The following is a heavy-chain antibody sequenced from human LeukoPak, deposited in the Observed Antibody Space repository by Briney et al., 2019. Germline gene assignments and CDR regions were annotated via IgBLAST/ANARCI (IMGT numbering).Heavy chain of an antibody. CDR2: SYYSGST. V-gene: IGHV4-59*07. CDR3: ERASRITIFGVATNYMDV. CDR1: GASISSYY. J-gene: IGHJ6*03. D-gene: IGHD3-3*01. Sequence: PSDTLSLTCTVSGASISSYYWSWIRQPPGKALECIGYSYYSGSTNYNPSLKSRVTITVDTSKHQFSLKLSSVTAADTAVYYCERASRITIFGVATNYMDVWGKGTTVTVSS.